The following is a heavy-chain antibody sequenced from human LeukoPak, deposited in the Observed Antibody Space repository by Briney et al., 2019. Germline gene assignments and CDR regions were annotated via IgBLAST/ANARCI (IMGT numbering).Heavy chain of an antibody. J-gene: IGHJ4*02. CDR2: TNSSGTTT. CDR1: GYPFSDFS. D-gene: IGHD3-10*02. CDR3: AKQSYARSLGE. Sequence: AGGSLRLSCATSGYPFSDFSMTWVRQAPGKGLEWISTTNSSGTTTYYAESVKGRFTISRDNFKNALHLQMSSLRVEDTAIYYCAKQSYARSLGEGGPGTLVTVSS. V-gene: IGHV3-23*01.